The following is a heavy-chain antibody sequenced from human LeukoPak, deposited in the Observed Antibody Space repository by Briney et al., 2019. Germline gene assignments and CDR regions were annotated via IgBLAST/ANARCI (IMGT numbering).Heavy chain of an antibody. J-gene: IGHJ4*02. CDR1: GLMFSDYS. CDR2: VSSGTTYI. V-gene: IGHV3-21*01. CDR3: ARGIVGTTETTFDY. Sequence: GGSLRLSFAASGLMFSDYSMNWVRQAPGKGLEWGSSVSSGTTYIHYAYSVKGRFTMSRDNAKNSLYLQMNSLRAEDTAVYYCARGIVGTTETTFDYWGQGTLVTVSS. D-gene: IGHD1-26*01.